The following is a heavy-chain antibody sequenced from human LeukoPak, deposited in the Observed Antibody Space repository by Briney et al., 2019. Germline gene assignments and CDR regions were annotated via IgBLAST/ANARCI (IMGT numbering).Heavy chain of an antibody. Sequence: ASVKVSCKASGYTFTSYDINWVRQATGQGLEWMGIINPSGGSTSYAQKFQGRVTMTRDTSTSTVYMELSSLRSEDTAVYYCAREMSSSGIAAAATSLPLDYWGQGTLVTVSS. CDR1: GYTFTSYD. J-gene: IGHJ4*02. D-gene: IGHD6-13*01. CDR2: INPSGGST. V-gene: IGHV1-46*01. CDR3: AREMSSSGIAAAATSLPLDY.